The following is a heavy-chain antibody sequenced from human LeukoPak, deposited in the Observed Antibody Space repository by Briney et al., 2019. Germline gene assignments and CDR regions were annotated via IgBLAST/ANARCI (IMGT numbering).Heavy chain of an antibody. D-gene: IGHD6-13*01. CDR2: ISGSGGNT. CDR3: ARELIAAATRGAFDI. CDR1: GFTFSNYA. V-gene: IGHV3-23*01. J-gene: IGHJ3*02. Sequence: GGSLRLSCAASGFTFSNYAMSWVRQAPGKGLEWVSAISGSGGNTYYADSVKGRFTISRDNSKNTLYLQMNSLRAEDTAVYYCARELIAAATRGAFDIWGQGTMVTLSS.